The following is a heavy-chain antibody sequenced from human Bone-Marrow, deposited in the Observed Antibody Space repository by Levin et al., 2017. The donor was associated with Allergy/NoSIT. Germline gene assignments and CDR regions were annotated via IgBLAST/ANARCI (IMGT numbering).Heavy chain of an antibody. J-gene: IGHJ5*02. Sequence: AGGSLRLSCAASGFTFDDYAMHWVRQAPGKGLEWVSGISWNSGSIGYADSVKGRFTISRDNAKNSLYLQMNSLRAEDTALYYCAKDIHYGDTTGPYWFDPWGQGTLVTVSS. V-gene: IGHV3-9*01. CDR1: GFTFDDYA. D-gene: IGHD4-17*01. CDR2: ISWNSGSI. CDR3: AKDIHYGDTTGPYWFDP.